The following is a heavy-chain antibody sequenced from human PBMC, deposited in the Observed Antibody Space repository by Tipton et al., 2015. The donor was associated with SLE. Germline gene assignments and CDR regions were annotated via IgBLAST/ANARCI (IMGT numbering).Heavy chain of an antibody. V-gene: IGHV3-9*01. Sequence: VQLVQSGGALVQPGRSLRLSCAASGFTFDDYAMHWVRQPPGKGLEWVSRISWNSGSIDYADSVKGRFTISRDNAKNSLYLQMNSLRAEDTALYYCAKDIRAAAAQYFHYWGQGTLVTVSS. CDR1: GFTFDDYA. CDR2: ISWNSGSI. D-gene: IGHD6-13*01. J-gene: IGHJ1*01. CDR3: AKDIRAAAAQYFHY.